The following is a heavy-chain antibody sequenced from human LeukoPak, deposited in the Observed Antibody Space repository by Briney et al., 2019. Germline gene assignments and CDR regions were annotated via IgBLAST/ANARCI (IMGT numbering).Heavy chain of an antibody. V-gene: IGHV3-53*01. D-gene: IGHD3-3*01. Sequence: GGSLRLSCAASAFTVSSNYMSWVRQAPGKGLEWVSVVFSGGTTYYADSVKGRFTIPRDNSKNTLYLQMNSLRAEDTAVYYCAKDSWSAYWFYFDYWGQGTLVSVSS. CDR1: AFTVSSNY. J-gene: IGHJ4*02. CDR2: VFSGGTT. CDR3: AKDSWSAYWFYFDY.